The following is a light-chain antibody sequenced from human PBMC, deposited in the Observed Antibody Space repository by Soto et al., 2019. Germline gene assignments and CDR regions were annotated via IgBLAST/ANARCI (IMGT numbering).Light chain of an antibody. CDR3: QQYGSSPRT. J-gene: IGKJ1*01. V-gene: IGKV3-20*01. Sequence: EIVLTQSPGTLSLTPGERATLSCRASQSVSNSYLAWYRQKPGQAPRPLIYGASNRATGIPDRLSGSGSGTDFTITISRLEPEDFAVYYCQQYGSSPRTFGQGTKV. CDR2: GAS. CDR1: QSVSNSY.